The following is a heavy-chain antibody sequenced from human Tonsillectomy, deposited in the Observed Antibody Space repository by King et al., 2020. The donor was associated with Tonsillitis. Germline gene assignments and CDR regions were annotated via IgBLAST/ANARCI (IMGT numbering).Heavy chain of an antibody. CDR3: ARTYDFWGGYYLAY. V-gene: IGHV4-59*01. CDR2: IYFGGSA. CDR1: GGSISSYY. Sequence: LQLQESGPGVVRSSETLSLTCTVSGGSISSYYWSWIRPPPGKGLEYIGYIYFGGSANYSPSLQSRVTMALDTSKNQVSLKLRSVTAADTALYYCARTYDFWGGYYLAYWGQGALVTVSS. D-gene: IGHD3-3*01. J-gene: IGHJ4*02.